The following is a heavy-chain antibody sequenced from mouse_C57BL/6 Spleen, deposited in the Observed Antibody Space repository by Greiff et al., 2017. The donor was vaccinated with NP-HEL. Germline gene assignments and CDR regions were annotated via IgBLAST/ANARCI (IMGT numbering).Heavy chain of an antibody. J-gene: IGHJ3*01. D-gene: IGHD4-1*01. CDR1: GFNIKDDY. Sequence: EVQLQESGAELVRPGASVKLSCTASGFNIKDDYMHWVKQRPEQGLEWIGWIDPENGDTEYASNFQGKATITADTSSNTAYLQLSSLTSEDTAVYYCTPFDGTTWFAYWGQGTLVTVPA. CDR3: TPFDGTTWFAY. CDR2: IDPENGDT. V-gene: IGHV14-4*01.